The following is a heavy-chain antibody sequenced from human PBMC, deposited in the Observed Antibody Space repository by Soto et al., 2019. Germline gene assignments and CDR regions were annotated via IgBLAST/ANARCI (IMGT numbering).Heavy chain of an antibody. CDR1: GGSISSSSYY. V-gene: IGHV4-39*01. J-gene: IGHJ3*02. CDR3: ARQKLYGSGRKAFDI. CDR2: IYYSGST. Sequence: SETLCLTCTVSGGSISSSSYYWGWIRQPPGKGLEWIGSIYYSGSTYYNPSLKSRVTISVDTSKNQFSLKLSSVTAADTAVYYCARQKLYGSGRKAFDIWGQGTMVTVSS. D-gene: IGHD3-10*01.